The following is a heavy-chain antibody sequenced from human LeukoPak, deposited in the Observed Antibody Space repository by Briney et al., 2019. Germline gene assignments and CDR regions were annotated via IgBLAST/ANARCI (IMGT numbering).Heavy chain of an antibody. V-gene: IGHV3-33*08. CDR2: IWHDGDKN. CDR3: ARGTRVQLPRYYYHGLAL. CDR1: GFTFSTYW. Sequence: PGGSLRLSCAASGFTFSTYWINWVRQAPGKGLEWVAVIWHDGDKNYYSDSVKGRFTASRDNSKNMLFLQMNDLAVEDTAVYFCARGTRVQLPRYYYHGLALWGQGTTAIVSS. D-gene: IGHD3-10*01. J-gene: IGHJ6*02.